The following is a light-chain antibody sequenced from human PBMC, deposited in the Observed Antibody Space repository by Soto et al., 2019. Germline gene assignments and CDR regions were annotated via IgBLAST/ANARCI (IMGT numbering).Light chain of an antibody. CDR3: QSYDSSLSVSYV. V-gene: IGLV1-40*01. J-gene: IGLJ1*01. CDR1: SSNIGAGYD. Sequence: QAVLTQPPSVSGAPGQRVTISCTGSSSNIGAGYDVHWYQQLPGTAPKLLIYGNSNRPSGVPDRFSGSKSGTSASLAITGLQAEDEADYYCQSYDSSLSVSYVFGTGTKLTV. CDR2: GNS.